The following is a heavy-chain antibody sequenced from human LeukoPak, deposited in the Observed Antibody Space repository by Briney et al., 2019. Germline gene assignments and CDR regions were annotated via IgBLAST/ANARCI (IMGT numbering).Heavy chain of an antibody. D-gene: IGHD5-12*01. CDR1: GGSFSGYY. J-gene: IGHJ6*02. CDR2: INHSGST. V-gene: IGHV4-34*01. Sequence: KTSQTLSLTCAVDGGSFSGYYWSWIRQPPGNGLEWIGEINHSGSTNYNPSLKSRVTISVDTSTSQFSLKLSSVTAADTAVYYCARGEMADIVAMSGMDVWGQGTTVTVSS. CDR3: ARGEMADIVAMSGMDV.